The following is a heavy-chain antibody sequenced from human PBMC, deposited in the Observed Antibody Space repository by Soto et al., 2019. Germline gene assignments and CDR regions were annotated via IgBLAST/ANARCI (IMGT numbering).Heavy chain of an antibody. D-gene: IGHD6-19*01. CDR1: GADINTYS. CDR2: IYTSASI. J-gene: IGHJ6*02. CDR3: ARDREAGYNFSYGMDV. Sequence: LSLTCSVSGADINTYSWTWIRQPAGKGLEWIGRIYTSASINYNPSLRGRVTLSVDTSTNQVSLKLASVTAADTAVYYCARDREAGYNFSYGMDVWGQGTTVTV. V-gene: IGHV4-4*07.